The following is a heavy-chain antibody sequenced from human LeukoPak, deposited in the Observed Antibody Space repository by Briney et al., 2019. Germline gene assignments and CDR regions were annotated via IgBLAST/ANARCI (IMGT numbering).Heavy chain of an antibody. CDR2: INSDGSST. V-gene: IGHV3-74*01. D-gene: IGHD6-13*01. CDR3: ARAVGAAGFHY. CDR1: GFTFSSYW. J-gene: IGHJ4*02. Sequence: PGGSLRLSCTASGFTFSSYWMHWVRQAPGKGLVWVSRINSDGSSTSYADSVKGRVTISRDNAKNTLYLQMNSLRVEDTAVYYCARAVGAAGFHYWGQGTLVTVSS.